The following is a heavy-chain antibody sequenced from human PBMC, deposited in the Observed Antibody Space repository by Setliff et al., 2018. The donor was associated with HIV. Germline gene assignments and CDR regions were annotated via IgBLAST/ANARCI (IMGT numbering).Heavy chain of an antibody. Sequence: SETLSLTCSVSGGSFSGYYWSWIRQPPGKGLEWIGYIYVYNSERTNYNPSLTSRVTISVDTSRNQFSLKLSSVTAADTAVYYCAREDIAVASAFDIWGQGTMVTVSS. J-gene: IGHJ3*02. CDR2: IYVYNSERT. CDR3: AREDIAVASAFDI. CDR1: GGSFSGYY. D-gene: IGHD6-19*01. V-gene: IGHV4-4*08.